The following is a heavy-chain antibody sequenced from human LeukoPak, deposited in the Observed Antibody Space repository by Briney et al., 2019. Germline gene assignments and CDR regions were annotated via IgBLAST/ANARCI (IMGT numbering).Heavy chain of an antibody. Sequence: PSETLSLTCTVSGGSISSSNYYWGWIRQPPGKGLEWIGSIYYGGSTYYSPSLKSRVTISVDTSKNQFSLKLSSVTAADTAVYYCAGSLRGGGWYMYWGQGTLVTVSS. J-gene: IGHJ4*02. D-gene: IGHD6-19*01. V-gene: IGHV4-39*01. CDR2: IYYGGST. CDR3: AGSLRGGGWYMY. CDR1: GGSISSSNYY.